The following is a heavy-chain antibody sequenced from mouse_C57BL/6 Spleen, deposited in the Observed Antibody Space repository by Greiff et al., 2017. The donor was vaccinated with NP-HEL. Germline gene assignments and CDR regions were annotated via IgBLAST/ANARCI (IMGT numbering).Heavy chain of an antibody. Sequence: QVQLQQPGAELVKPGASVKLSCKASGYTFTSYWMHWVKQRPGRGLEWIGRIDPNSGGPKYNEKFKIKATLTVDNPSSTAYMQLSSLTSEDSAVYYCAREDDYDGPGDYAMDYWGQGTSVTVSS. D-gene: IGHD2-4*01. CDR3: AREDDYDGPGDYAMDY. CDR2: IDPNSGGP. J-gene: IGHJ4*01. CDR1: GYTFTSYW. V-gene: IGHV1-72*01.